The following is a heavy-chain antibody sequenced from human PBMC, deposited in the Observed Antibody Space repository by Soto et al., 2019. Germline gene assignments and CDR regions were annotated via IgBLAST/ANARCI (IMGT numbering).Heavy chain of an antibody. J-gene: IGHJ6*02. CDR2: IIPIFGTA. D-gene: IGHD3-22*01. CDR1: GGTFSSYA. CDR3: ARRGDYYDSSGPTFYYYYGMDV. Sequence: VASVKVSCKASGGTFSSYAISWVRQAPGQGLEWMGGIIPIFGTANYAQKFQGRVTITADESTSTAYMELSSLRSEDTAVYYCARRGDYYDSSGPTFYYYYGMDVWGQGTTVTVSS. V-gene: IGHV1-69*13.